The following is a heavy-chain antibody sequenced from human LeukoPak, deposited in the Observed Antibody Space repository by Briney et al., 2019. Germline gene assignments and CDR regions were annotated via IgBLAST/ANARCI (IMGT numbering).Heavy chain of an antibody. Sequence: SETLSLACTVSGGSVSSGSYHWSWIRQPPGKGLEWIGYIYYSGSTNYNPSLKSRVTISVDTSKNQFSLKLSSVTAADTAVYYCARAPSHCSGGSCYSFDYWGQGTLVTVSS. J-gene: IGHJ4*02. CDR3: ARAPSHCSGGSCYSFDY. CDR2: IYYSGST. CDR1: GGSVSSGSYH. D-gene: IGHD2-15*01. V-gene: IGHV4-61*01.